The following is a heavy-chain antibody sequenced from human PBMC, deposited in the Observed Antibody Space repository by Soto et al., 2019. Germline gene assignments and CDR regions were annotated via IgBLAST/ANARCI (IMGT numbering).Heavy chain of an antibody. J-gene: IGHJ4*02. CDR1: GFTFSDYA. CDR2: IRSKAYGGTT. CDR3: TKSPFGVVALDY. D-gene: IGHD3-22*01. V-gene: IGHV3-49*05. Sequence: EVQVVESGGGLVKPGRSLRLSCTASGFTFSDYAMSWFRQAPGKGLEWVGFIRSKAYGGTTEYAASVKGRFTISRDDSKSIAYLQMNSLKTEDTAVYYCTKSPFGVVALDYWGQGTLVTVSS.